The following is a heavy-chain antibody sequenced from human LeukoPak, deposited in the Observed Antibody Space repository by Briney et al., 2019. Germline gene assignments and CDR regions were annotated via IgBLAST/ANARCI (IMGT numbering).Heavy chain of an antibody. D-gene: IGHD2-2*01. V-gene: IGHV1-18*01. Sequence: ASVKVSCKASGYTFTSYGISWVRQAPGQGLEWMGWISAYNGNTNYAQKLQGRVTMTTDTSTSTAYMELRSLRSDDTAVYYCARRYCSSTSFHNSFDPRGQGTLVTVSS. CDR2: ISAYNGNT. J-gene: IGHJ5*02. CDR3: ARRYCSSTSFHNSFDP. CDR1: GYTFTSYG.